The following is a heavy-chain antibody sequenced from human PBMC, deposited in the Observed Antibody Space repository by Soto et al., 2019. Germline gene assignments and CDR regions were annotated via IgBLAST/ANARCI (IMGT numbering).Heavy chain of an antibody. CDR1: GFTFSNAW. D-gene: IGHD2-2*01. V-gene: IGHV3-15*07. Sequence: EVQLVESGGGLVKPGGSLRLSCAASGFTFSNAWMNWVRQAPGKGLEWVGRIKSKTDGGTTDYAAPVKGRFTISRDDSKNTLYLQMNSLKTEDTAVYYWTTGTSRLYYYYYGMDVWGQGTTVTVSS. CDR2: IKSKTDGGTT. J-gene: IGHJ6*02. CDR3: TTGTSRLYYYYYGMDV.